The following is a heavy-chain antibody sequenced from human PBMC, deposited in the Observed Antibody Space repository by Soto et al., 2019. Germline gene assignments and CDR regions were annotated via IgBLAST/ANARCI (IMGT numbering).Heavy chain of an antibody. CDR1: GGSVSRPGFY. CDR3: ARELSGSSTYGLHFDF. J-gene: IGHJ4*02. V-gene: IGHV4-31*03. Sequence: PSETLSLTCTVSGGSVSRPGFYWSWVRQVPGKGLEWIGYIFYSGSTSYNPSLKSRVTISADTSKNQFSLRLSSVTAADTAVYYCARELSGSSTYGLHFDFWGQGALVTVSS. D-gene: IGHD5-12*01. CDR2: IFYSGST.